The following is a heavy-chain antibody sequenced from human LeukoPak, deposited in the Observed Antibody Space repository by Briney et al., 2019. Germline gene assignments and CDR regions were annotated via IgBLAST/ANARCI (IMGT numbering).Heavy chain of an antibody. J-gene: IGHJ4*02. CDR2: ISGYNGNT. D-gene: IGHD3/OR15-3a*01. CDR1: GYTCSSYG. Sequence: ASVKVSCKASGYTCSSYGINWVRQAPGRGLEWMGWISGYNGNTHYAQQFQGRVTMTTDTSTSTVYTELRTLRSDDTAVYYCARDSYDFLTGRYSGSGGDYWGQGTLVTVSS. V-gene: IGHV1-18*01. CDR3: ARDSYDFLTGRYSGSGGDY.